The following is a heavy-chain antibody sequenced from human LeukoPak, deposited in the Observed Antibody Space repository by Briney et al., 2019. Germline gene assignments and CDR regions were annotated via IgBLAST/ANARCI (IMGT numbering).Heavy chain of an antibody. CDR2: ISGSGTST. J-gene: IGHJ4*02. CDR1: GFTFTNYA. D-gene: IGHD6-19*01. CDR3: AISRTSYSSGWYFDY. Sequence: GGSLRLSCAASGFTFTNYAMSWVRQAPGKGLEWVSAISGSGTSTYYADSVKGRFTISRDNSENTLYLQMSSLTDEDTAVYYCAISRTSYSSGWYFDYWGQGTLVTVSS. V-gene: IGHV3-23*01.